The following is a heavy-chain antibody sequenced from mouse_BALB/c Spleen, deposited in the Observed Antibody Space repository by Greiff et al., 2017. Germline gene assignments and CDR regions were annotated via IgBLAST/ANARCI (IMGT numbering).Heavy chain of an antibody. CDR3: ACGTWFAY. J-gene: IGHJ3*01. CDR2: IDPANGNT. Sequence: VQLQQSGAELVKPGASVKLSCTASGFNIKDTYMHWVKQRPEQGLEWIGRIDPANGNTKYDPKFQGKATITADTSSNTAYLQLSSLTFEDTAVYYCACGTWFAYWGQGTLVTVSA. V-gene: IGHV14-3*02. CDR1: GFNIKDTY.